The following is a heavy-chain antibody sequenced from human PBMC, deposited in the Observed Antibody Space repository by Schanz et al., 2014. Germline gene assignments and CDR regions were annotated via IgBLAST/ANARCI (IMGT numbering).Heavy chain of an antibody. J-gene: IGHJ5*02. CDR1: GITFSSHS. CDR2: ITYNGGTI. Sequence: EVQLLESGGGLIQPGRSLRLSCAASGITFSSHSFNWVRQAPGKGLEWISYITYNGGTIYYADSVKGRFTISRDNAKNSLFLQMNSLRAEDTAVYYCARAGYDADNWFDPWGQGTLVTVSS. CDR3: ARAGYDADNWFDP. V-gene: IGHV3-48*01. D-gene: IGHD2-2*01.